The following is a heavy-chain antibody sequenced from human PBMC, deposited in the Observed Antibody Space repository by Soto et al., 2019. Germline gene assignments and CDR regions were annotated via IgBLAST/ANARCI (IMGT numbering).Heavy chain of an antibody. CDR3: ARERYQLLSYGMDV. J-gene: IGHJ6*02. Sequence: LSLTCTVSGGSISSYYWSWIRQPPGKGLEWIGYIYYSGSTNYNPSLKSRVTISVDTSKNQFSLKLSSVTAADTAVYYCARERYQLLSYGMDVWGQGTTVTVSS. CDR1: GGSISSYY. D-gene: IGHD2-2*01. CDR2: IYYSGST. V-gene: IGHV4-59*01.